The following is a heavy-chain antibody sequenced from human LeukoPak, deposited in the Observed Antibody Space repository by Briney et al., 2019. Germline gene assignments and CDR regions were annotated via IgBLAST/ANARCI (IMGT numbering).Heavy chain of an antibody. CDR3: ARSAEWLSKRGNYYYYYMDV. D-gene: IGHD3-3*01. CDR2: INPNSGGT. CDR1: GYTFTGYY. V-gene: IGHV1-2*02. Sequence: GASVKVSCKASGYTFTGYYMHWVRQAPGQGLEWMGWINPNSGGTNYAQKFQGRVTMTRDTSISTAYMELSRLRSDDTAVYYCARSAEWLSKRGNYYYYYMDVWGKGTTVTVSS. J-gene: IGHJ6*03.